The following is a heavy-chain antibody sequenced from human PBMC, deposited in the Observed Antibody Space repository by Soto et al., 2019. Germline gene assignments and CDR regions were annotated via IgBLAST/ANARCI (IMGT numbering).Heavy chain of an antibody. Sequence: QVQLVQSGAEVKKPGASVKVSCKASGYTFTRYDINWVRQATGQGLEWMGWMNPNSGNTGYAQKFQGRVTMTRNTSISTAYMELSSLRSEDTAVYYCARVGDYYDSSGYYYYYYGMDVWGQGTTVTVSS. V-gene: IGHV1-8*01. CDR3: ARVGDYYDSSGYYYYYYGMDV. J-gene: IGHJ6*02. CDR1: GYTFTRYD. D-gene: IGHD3-22*01. CDR2: MNPNSGNT.